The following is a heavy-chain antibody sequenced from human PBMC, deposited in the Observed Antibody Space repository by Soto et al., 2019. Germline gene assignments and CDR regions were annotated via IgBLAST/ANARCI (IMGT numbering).Heavy chain of an antibody. V-gene: IGHV1-69*13. CDR1: GGTFSSYA. Sequence: SVKVSCKASGGTFSSYAISWVRQAPGQGLEWMGGIIPIFGTANYAQKFQGRVTITADESTSTAYMELSSLRSEDTAVYYCARDSNNWKGDSDAFDIWGQGTMVTVSS. D-gene: IGHD1-20*01. CDR2: IIPIFGTA. J-gene: IGHJ3*02. CDR3: ARDSNNWKGDSDAFDI.